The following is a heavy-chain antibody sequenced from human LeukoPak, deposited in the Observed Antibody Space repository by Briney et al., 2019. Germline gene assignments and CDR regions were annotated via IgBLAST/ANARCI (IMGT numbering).Heavy chain of an antibody. V-gene: IGHV3-74*01. CDR3: ARAVFKSWDYFDY. D-gene: IGHD1-14*01. CDR2: IYSDGSGI. J-gene: IGHJ4*02. Sequence: PGGSLRLSCAASGFAFSNYWMHWVRQAPGKGLVWVSRIYSDGSGISYADSMKGRFTISRDNAKNTVYLQMNSLRAEDTAVYYCARAVFKSWDYFDYWGQGTLVTVSS. CDR1: GFAFSNYW.